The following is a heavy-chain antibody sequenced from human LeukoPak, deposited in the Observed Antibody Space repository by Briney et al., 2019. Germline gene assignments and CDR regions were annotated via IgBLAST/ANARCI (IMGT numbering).Heavy chain of an antibody. CDR3: ARDSVIFGVVNTYYFDY. CDR1: GFTFSSYG. Sequence: GRSLRLSCAASGFTFSSYGMHWVRQAPGKGLEGVAVIWYDGSNKYYAASVKGRFTISRDNSKNTLYLQMNSMRAEDTAVYYCARDSVIFGVVNTYYFDYWGQGTLVTVSS. D-gene: IGHD3-3*01. J-gene: IGHJ4*02. V-gene: IGHV3-33*01. CDR2: IWYDGSNK.